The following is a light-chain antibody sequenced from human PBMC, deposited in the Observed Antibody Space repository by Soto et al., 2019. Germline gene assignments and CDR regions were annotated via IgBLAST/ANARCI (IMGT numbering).Light chain of an antibody. CDR3: SSYRSSSPPYV. Sequence: QSVLTQPASVSGSPGQSITISCTGTSSDVGGFNYVSWFQQHPGKAPKLMIYEVSNRPSGVSNRFSGSKSSNTASLTISGLQAEDEADYYCSSYRSSSPPYVFGTGTKVTVL. J-gene: IGLJ1*01. CDR1: SSDVGGFNY. V-gene: IGLV2-14*01. CDR2: EVS.